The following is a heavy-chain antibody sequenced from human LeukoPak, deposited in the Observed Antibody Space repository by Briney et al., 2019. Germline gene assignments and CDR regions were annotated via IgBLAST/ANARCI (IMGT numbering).Heavy chain of an antibody. V-gene: IGHV1-18*01. Sequence: ASVKVSCKASGGTFSSYGISWVRQAPGQGLEWMGWISAYNGNTNYAQKLQGRVTMTTDTSTSTAYMELRSLRSDDTAVYYCARVVGDYVWEALNFWGQGTLSPSPQ. D-gene: IGHD3-16*01. CDR1: GGTFSSYG. J-gene: IGHJ4*02. CDR3: ARVVGDYVWEALNF. CDR2: ISAYNGNT.